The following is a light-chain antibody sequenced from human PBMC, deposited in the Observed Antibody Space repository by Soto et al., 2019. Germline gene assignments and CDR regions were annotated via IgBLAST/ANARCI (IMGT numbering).Light chain of an antibody. J-gene: IGKJ4*01. V-gene: IGKV3-20*01. CDR2: GTS. CDR3: QQYQTSLT. Sequence: IVLTQSPGTLSLSPGDRATLSCRASQSISSVYLAWYQQKPGQAPRLLIYGTSSRATGIPARFSGRGSGTDVTLTISSLEPEDFAVYFCQQYQTSLTFGGGTTVEI. CDR1: QSISSVY.